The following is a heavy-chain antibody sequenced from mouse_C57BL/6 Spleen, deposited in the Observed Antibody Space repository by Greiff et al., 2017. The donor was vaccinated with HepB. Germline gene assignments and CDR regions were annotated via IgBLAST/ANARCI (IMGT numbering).Heavy chain of an antibody. CDR3: ARSMDDYYAMDY. CDR2: INPSSGYT. CDR1: GYTFTSYT. Sequence: VQLKESGAELARPGASVKMSCKASGYTFTSYTMHWVKQRPGQGLEWIGYINPSSGYTKYNQKFKDKATLTADKSSSTAYMQLSSLTSEDSAVYYCARSMDDYYAMDYWGQGTSVTVSS. V-gene: IGHV1-4*01. J-gene: IGHJ4*01. D-gene: IGHD1-1*02.